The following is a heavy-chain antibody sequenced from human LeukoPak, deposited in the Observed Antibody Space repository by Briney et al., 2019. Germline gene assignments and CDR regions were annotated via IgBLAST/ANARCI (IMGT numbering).Heavy chain of an antibody. Sequence: PSETLSLTCTVPGGSISSGGYYWSWIRQHPGKGLEWIGYIYYSGSTYYNPSLKSRVTISVDTSKNQFSLKLSSVTAADTAVYYCARDHVDTAMVDYWGQGTLVTVSS. CDR3: ARDHVDTAMVDY. V-gene: IGHV4-31*03. CDR1: GGSISSGGYY. J-gene: IGHJ4*02. D-gene: IGHD5-18*01. CDR2: IYYSGST.